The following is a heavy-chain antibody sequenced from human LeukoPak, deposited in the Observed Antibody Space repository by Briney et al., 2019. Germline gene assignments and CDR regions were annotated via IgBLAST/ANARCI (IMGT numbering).Heavy chain of an antibody. J-gene: IGHJ2*01. Sequence: SETLSLTCTVSGGSISSYYWSWIRQPPGKGLEWIGYIYYSGSTNYNPSLKSRVTISVDTSKNQFSLKLSSVTAADTAVYYCARPRATVRDWYFDLWSRGTLVTVSS. CDR2: IYYSGST. D-gene: IGHD4-17*01. V-gene: IGHV4-59*08. CDR3: ARPRATVRDWYFDL. CDR1: GGSISSYY.